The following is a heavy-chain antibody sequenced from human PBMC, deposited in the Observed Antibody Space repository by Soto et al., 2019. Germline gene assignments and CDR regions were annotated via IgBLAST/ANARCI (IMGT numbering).Heavy chain of an antibody. J-gene: IGHJ5*02. Sequence: QVQLVQAGAEVKQPGASVKVSCKASGYTFTSYGISLVRQAPGQGLEWMGWISAYNGNTNYAQKLQGRVTMTTDTSTSTAYMELRSLRSDDTAVYYCARDPGYSSSQGQTHWFDPGGQGTLVTVSS. CDR2: ISAYNGNT. V-gene: IGHV1-18*01. CDR3: ARDPGYSSSQGQTHWFDP. CDR1: GYTFTSYG. D-gene: IGHD6-13*01.